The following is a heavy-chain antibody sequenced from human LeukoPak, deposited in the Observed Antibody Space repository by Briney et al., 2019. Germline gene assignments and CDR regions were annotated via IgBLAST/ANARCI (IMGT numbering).Heavy chain of an antibody. CDR3: ARADDFWSGSAFDI. CDR1: GGSISSYY. Sequence: SETLSLTCTVSGGSISSYYWTWIRQPAGKGLEWIRRIYTSGSTNYNPSLKSRVTMSVDTSKKQFSLKLSSVTAADTAVYYCARADDFWSGSAFDIWGQGTMVTVSS. J-gene: IGHJ3*02. V-gene: IGHV4-4*07. CDR2: IYTSGST. D-gene: IGHD3-3*01.